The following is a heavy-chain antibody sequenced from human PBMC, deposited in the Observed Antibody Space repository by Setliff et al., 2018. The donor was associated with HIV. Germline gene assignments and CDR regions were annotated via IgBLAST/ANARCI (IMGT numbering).Heavy chain of an antibody. Sequence: SETLSLTCTVSSGSISSYYWSWIRQPAGKGLEWIGRINTSGSTNYNPSLKSRVAMPVDTSKNQFSLKVTSVTAADTAVYYCARGRKSYYDSSGYYYFDYWGQGTLVTVS. J-gene: IGHJ4*02. V-gene: IGHV4-4*07. CDR1: SGSISSYY. D-gene: IGHD3-22*01. CDR3: ARGRKSYYDSSGYYYFDY. CDR2: INTSGST.